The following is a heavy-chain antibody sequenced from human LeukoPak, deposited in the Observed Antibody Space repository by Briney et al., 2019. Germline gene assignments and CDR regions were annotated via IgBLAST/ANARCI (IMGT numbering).Heavy chain of an antibody. D-gene: IGHD2-2*01. V-gene: IGHV3-30*04. Sequence: PGGSLRLSCAASGFTFSSYAMHWVRQAPGKGLEWVAVISYDGSNKYYADSVKGRFTISRDNSKNTLYLQMNSLRAEDTAVYYCATSVDVYYFDYWGQGTLVTVSS. J-gene: IGHJ4*02. CDR1: GFTFSSYA. CDR2: ISYDGSNK. CDR3: ATSVDVYYFDY.